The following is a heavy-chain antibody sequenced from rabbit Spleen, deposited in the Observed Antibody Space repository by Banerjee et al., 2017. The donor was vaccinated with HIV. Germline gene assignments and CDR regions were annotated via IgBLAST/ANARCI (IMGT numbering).Heavy chain of an antibody. J-gene: IGHJ4*01. D-gene: IGHD4-1*01. CDR1: GFSFNSGYD. CDR2: SYAGSSGST. Sequence: QSLEESGGCHVKPGAFLTLTCKASGFSFNSGYDMCWVRQAPGKGLEWIACSYAGSSGSTYSALWAKGRFTISKTSSTTVTLQMTSLTAADTATYFCARDLDDVIGWNFGWWGQGTLVTVS. CDR3: ARDLDDVIGWNFGW. V-gene: IGHV1S40*01.